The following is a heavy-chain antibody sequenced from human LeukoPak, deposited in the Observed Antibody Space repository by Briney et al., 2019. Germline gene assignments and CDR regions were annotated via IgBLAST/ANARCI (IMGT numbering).Heavy chain of an antibody. CDR1: GFTFSNYG. J-gene: IGHJ5*02. D-gene: IGHD6-19*01. CDR3: VRVAVAGNLNNWFDP. CDR2: IWYDGSNK. Sequence: PGGSLRLSCAASGFTFSNYGMHWVRQAPGKGLGWVAVIWYDGSNKYYAGSVKGRFTISRDNSKNTPYLQMNSLRAEDTAVYYCVRVAVAGNLNNWFDPWGQGTLVTVSS. V-gene: IGHV3-33*01.